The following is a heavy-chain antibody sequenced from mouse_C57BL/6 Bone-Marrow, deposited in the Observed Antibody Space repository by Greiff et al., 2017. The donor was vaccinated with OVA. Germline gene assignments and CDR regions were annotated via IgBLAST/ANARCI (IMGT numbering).Heavy chain of an antibody. J-gene: IGHJ4*01. CDR3: ARGGYGNYPMDY. Sequence: QVQLQQPGAELVMPGASVKLSCKASGYTFTSYWMHLVKQRPGQGLEWIGEIDPSDSYTNYNQKFKGKSTLTVDKSSSTAYMQLSSLTSEDSSVYYGARGGYGNYPMDYWGQGTSVTVSS. V-gene: IGHV1-69*01. D-gene: IGHD2-10*02. CDR2: IDPSDSYT. CDR1: GYTFTSYW.